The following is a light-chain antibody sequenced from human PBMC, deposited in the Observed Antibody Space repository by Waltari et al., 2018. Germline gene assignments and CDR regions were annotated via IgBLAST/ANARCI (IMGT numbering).Light chain of an antibody. CDR3: GTWDSSLSGAV. Sequence: QSVLTQPPSVSAAPGQRVTISCSGGSSNIGNNYVSWYRQFPGTAPKLLIYEDSERPSGIPGRFSGSKSCTSATLDITGLQAVDEADYYCGTWDSSLSGAVFGGGTHLTVL. CDR2: EDS. V-gene: IGLV1-51*02. CDR1: SSNIGNNY. J-gene: IGLJ7*01.